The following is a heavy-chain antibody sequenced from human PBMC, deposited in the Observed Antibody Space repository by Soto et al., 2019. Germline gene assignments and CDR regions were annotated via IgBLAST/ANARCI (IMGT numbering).Heavy chain of an antibody. J-gene: IGHJ6*02. V-gene: IGHV5-51*01. D-gene: IGHD6-6*01. CDR3: ARHFSSSHYYYYGMDV. Sequence: GESLKISCKGSGYSFTSYWIGWVRQMPGKGLEWMGIIYPGDSDTRYNPSFQGQVTISADKSISTAYLQWSSLKASDTAMYYCARHFSSSHYYYYGMDVWGQGTTVTVSS. CDR2: IYPGDSDT. CDR1: GYSFTSYW.